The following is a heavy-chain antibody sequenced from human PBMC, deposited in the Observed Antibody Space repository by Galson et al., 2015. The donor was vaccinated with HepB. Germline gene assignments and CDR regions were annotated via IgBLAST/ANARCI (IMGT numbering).Heavy chain of an antibody. CDR2: NSAYNGNT. D-gene: IGHD3-3*02. Sequence: SVKVSCKAFGYTFTSHTFSWVRQAPGQGLEWMGWNSAYNGNTNYAQKFQDRVTMTTDTSASTAYMELRSLRSDDTAVYYCARDLSLDYWGQGTLVTVSS. J-gene: IGHJ4*02. CDR1: GYTFTSHT. CDR3: ARDLSLDY. V-gene: IGHV1-18*04.